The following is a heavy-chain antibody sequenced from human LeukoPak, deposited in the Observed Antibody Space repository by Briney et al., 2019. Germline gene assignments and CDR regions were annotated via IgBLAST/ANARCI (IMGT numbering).Heavy chain of an antibody. J-gene: IGHJ4*02. Sequence: PGRSLRLSCAASGFTFSSYAMHWVRQAPGKGLEWVAVISYDGSNKYYADSVKGRFTISRDNSENTVHLQINSLRAEDTAVYYCAKVYPAYCRGDCFFDYWGQGTLVTVSS. CDR1: GFTFSSYA. CDR3: AKVYPAYCRGDCFFDY. V-gene: IGHV3-30-3*01. CDR2: ISYDGSNK. D-gene: IGHD2-21*02.